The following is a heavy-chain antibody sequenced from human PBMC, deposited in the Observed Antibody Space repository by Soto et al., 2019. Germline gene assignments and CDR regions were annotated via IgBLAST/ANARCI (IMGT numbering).Heavy chain of an antibody. CDR1: GCNFALYW. J-gene: IGHJ3*02. V-gene: IGHV5-10-1*01. CDR3: AKRFFVNIVGAFSAFDI. Sequence: GESLKISCKGSGCNFALYWIAWVRQMPGKGLEWMGRIDPSDGYTNYSPSFRGHVTISADTSISTVYLQWSNLKASDSAIYYCAKRFFVNIVGAFSAFDIWGQGTMVTVSS. CDR2: IDPSDGYT. D-gene: IGHD1-26*01.